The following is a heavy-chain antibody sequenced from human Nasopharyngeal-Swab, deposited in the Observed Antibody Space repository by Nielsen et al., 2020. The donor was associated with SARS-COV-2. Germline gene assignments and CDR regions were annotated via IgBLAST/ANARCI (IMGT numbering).Heavy chain of an antibody. D-gene: IGHD6-13*01. J-gene: IGHJ6*02. CDR2: IWYDGSNK. CDR1: GFTFRNYG. V-gene: IGHV3-33*01. CDR3: ARDLSVGSRSIAAAGLPFGYYYGMDV. Sequence: GESLKISCAASGFTFRNYGMHWVRQAPGKGLEWVAVIWYDGSNKYYADSVKGRFTISRDNSKNTLYLQMNSLRAEDTAVYYCARDLSVGSRSIAAAGLPFGYYYGMDVWGQGTTVTVSS.